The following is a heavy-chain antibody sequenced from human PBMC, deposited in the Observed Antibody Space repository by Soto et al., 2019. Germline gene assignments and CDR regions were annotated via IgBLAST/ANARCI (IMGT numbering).Heavy chain of an antibody. J-gene: IGHJ5*02. CDR3: ARVQVGVLRHFVHYGDYFWFDP. CDR1: GGTFSSYP. D-gene: IGHD4-17*01. V-gene: IGHV1-69*04. Sequence: GASVKVSCKASGGTFSSYPISWVRQAPGQGLEWMGRIIPVLGIANYAQKFQGRVTITTDTSTSTAYMELSSLRSEDTAVYYCARVQVGVLRHFVHYGDYFWFDPWAKGTLVTVSS. CDR2: IIPVLGIA.